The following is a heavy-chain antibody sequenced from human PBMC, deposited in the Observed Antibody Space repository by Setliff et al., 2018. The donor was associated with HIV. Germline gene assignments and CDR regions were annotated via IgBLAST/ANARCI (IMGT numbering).Heavy chain of an antibody. J-gene: IGHJ6*03. D-gene: IGHD5-18*01. CDR3: ASRSYGSSDYYYYMDV. Sequence: ASVKVSCKASGYTFTSYGISWVRQAPGQGLEWMGWISAYNGNTNYAQKLQGRVTMTTDTSTSTAYMELRSLRSDDTAVYYCASRSYGSSDYYYYMDVWDQGTTVTVSS. CDR1: GYTFTSYG. V-gene: IGHV1-18*01. CDR2: ISAYNGNT.